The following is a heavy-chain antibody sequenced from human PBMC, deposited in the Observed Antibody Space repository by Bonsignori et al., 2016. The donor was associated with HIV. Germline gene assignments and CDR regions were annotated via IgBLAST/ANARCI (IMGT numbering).Heavy chain of an antibody. J-gene: IGHJ4*02. CDR2: ISSSGSTI. V-gene: IGHV3-48*03. D-gene: IGHD2-2*02. CDR3: ARGGYCSSTTCYTGGGDFDY. Sequence: WIRQPPGKGLEWVSYISSSGSTIYYADSVKGRFTISRDNAKNSLYLQMNSLRAEDTAVYYCARGGYCSSTTCYTGGGDFDYWGQGTLVTVSS.